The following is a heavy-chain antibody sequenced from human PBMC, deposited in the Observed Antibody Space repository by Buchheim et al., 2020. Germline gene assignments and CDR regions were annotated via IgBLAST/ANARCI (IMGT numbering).Heavy chain of an antibody. D-gene: IGHD3-10*01. CDR2: ISYDGINK. Sequence: QVQLVESGGGVVQPGTSLRLSCAASGFMFSSSGMHWVRQAPGKGLEWVALISYDGINKYYADSVKGQFTVSRDNSKNTLYLQMNSLRAEDTAVYYCTNRGYYEYIQYWGQGTL. CDR3: TNRGYYEYIQY. CDR1: GFMFSSSG. J-gene: IGHJ1*01. V-gene: IGHV3-30*18.